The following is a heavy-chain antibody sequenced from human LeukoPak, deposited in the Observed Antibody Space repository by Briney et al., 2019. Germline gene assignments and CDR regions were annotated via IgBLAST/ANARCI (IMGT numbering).Heavy chain of an antibody. CDR1: GGIFSSYA. CDR2: IIPIFGTA. Sequence: SVKVSCKASGGIFSSYAISWVRQAPGQGLEWMGRIIPIFGTANYAQKFQGRVTITTDESTSTAYMELSSLRSEDTAVYYCARDLEKYSSSWYGGDYWGQGTLVTVSS. J-gene: IGHJ4*02. V-gene: IGHV1-69*05. CDR3: ARDLEKYSSSWYGGDY. D-gene: IGHD6-13*01.